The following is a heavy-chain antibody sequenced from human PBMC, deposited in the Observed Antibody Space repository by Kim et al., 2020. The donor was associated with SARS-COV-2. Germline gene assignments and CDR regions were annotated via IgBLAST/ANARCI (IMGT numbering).Heavy chain of an antibody. CDR3: AREDSSRYYYDSSGYYEPHIFDY. CDR2: LSYRGST. Sequence: SETLSLTCTVSGGSISSGDYYWSWIRLAPGQGLAWLGSLSYRGSTYYNPSLKSRVTISVDTSKNQFSLKLSSVTAADTAVYYCAREDSSRYYYDSSGYYEPHIFDYWGQGTLVTVSS. CDR1: GGSISSGDYY. J-gene: IGHJ4*02. D-gene: IGHD3-22*01. V-gene: IGHV4-30-4*01.